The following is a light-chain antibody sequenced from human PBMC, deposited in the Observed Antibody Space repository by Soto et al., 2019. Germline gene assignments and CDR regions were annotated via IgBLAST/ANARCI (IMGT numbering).Light chain of an antibody. Sequence: EIVLTQSPATLSLSPGERAALSCSASQNIRTYVAWSQQKPGQAPRLLIYDAFKRATGIPARSSGSGSGTHFTITISSQEPEDFAVDYRQQRGSPLPFGGRTKVEIK. CDR3: QQRGSPLP. CDR2: DAF. CDR1: QNIRTY. V-gene: IGKV3-11*01. J-gene: IGKJ4*01.